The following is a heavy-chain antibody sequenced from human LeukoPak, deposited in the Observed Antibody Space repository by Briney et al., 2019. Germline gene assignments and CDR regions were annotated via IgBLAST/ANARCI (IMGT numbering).Heavy chain of an antibody. J-gene: IGHJ5*02. CDR3: ARSEPLLGYCSSTSCQDWFDP. CDR1: RGTFSSYA. CDR2: IIPIFGTA. Sequence: SVKVSCKASRGTFSSYAISWVRQAPGQGLEWMGGIIPIFGTANYAQKFQGRVTITTDESTSTAYMELSSLRSEDTAVYYCARSEPLLGYCSSTSCQDWFDPWGQGTLVTVSS. D-gene: IGHD2-2*01. V-gene: IGHV1-69*05.